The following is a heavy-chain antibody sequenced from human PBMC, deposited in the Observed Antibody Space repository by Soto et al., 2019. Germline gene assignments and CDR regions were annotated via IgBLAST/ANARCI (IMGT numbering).Heavy chain of an antibody. Sequence: SETLSLTCTVSGGSISSADYYWSWIRQPPGKGLEWIGYIYYTGSTNYNPSLRSRVSISVDTSKNQFSLKLSSVTAADTAVYYCARRYYYDSSGYPILDYWGQGTLVTVSS. CDR3: ARRYYYDSSGYPILDY. CDR2: IYYTGST. D-gene: IGHD3-22*01. CDR1: GGSISSADYY. V-gene: IGHV4-61*08. J-gene: IGHJ4*02.